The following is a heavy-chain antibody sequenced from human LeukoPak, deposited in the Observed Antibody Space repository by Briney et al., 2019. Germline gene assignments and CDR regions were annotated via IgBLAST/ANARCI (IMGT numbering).Heavy chain of an antibody. D-gene: IGHD3-9*01. J-gene: IGHJ4*02. V-gene: IGHV4-34*01. CDR2: INHSGST. CDR1: GGSFSGYY. CDR3: GKTDIYFNPIDY. Sequence: SETLSLTCAVYGGSFSGYYWSWIRQPPGKGLEWIGEINHSGSTNYNPSLKSRVTMSIDYSKNQFSLKVSSVTAADTATYYCGKTDIYFNPIDYWGPGSLVTVSS.